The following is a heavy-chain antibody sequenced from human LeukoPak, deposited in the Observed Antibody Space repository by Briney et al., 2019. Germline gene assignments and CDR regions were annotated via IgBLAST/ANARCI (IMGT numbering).Heavy chain of an antibody. V-gene: IGHV1-2*02. CDR2: INPNSGGT. CDR1: GCKCTGHC. Sequence: ASLKDSCKASGCKCTGHCMHRMRQKTGQGLEWMGWINPNSGGTNYAQKFQGRVTVTRDTSISTAYMELSRLRSDDTAVYYCARGFDLLADYWGQGTLVTVSS. J-gene: IGHJ4*02. CDR3: ARGFDLLADY. D-gene: IGHD2/OR15-2a*01.